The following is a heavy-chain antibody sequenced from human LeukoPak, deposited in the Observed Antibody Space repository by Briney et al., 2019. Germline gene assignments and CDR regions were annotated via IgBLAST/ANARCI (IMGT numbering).Heavy chain of an antibody. CDR2: IIPIFGTA. V-gene: IGHV1-69*13. D-gene: IGHD2-15*01. J-gene: IGHJ4*02. Sequence: VKVSCKGSGGTFSSYAISWVRQAPGQGLEWMGGIIPIFGTANYAQKFQGRVTITADESTSTAYMELSSLRSEDTAVYYCASPWEEGYCSGGSCYSFDYWGQGTLVTVSS. CDR3: ASPWEEGYCSGGSCYSFDY. CDR1: GGTFSSYA.